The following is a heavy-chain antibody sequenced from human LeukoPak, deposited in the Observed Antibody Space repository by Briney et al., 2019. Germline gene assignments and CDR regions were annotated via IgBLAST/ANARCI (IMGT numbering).Heavy chain of an antibody. CDR2: ISAYNGNT. Sequence: ASVKFSCKASGYTFTSYGISWGRHAPGQGLEWRGWISAYNGNTNYAQKLQGRVTMTTDTSTSTAYMELRSLRSDDTAVYYCASGDDYGDYFPSFDYWGQGTLVTVSS. CDR1: GYTFTSYG. V-gene: IGHV1-18*01. D-gene: IGHD4-17*01. CDR3: ASGDDYGDYFPSFDY. J-gene: IGHJ4*02.